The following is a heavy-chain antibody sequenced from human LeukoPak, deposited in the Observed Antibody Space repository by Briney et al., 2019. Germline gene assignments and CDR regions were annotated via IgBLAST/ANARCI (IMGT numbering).Heavy chain of an antibody. Sequence: ASVKVSCKASGYTFTSYYMHWVRQAPGQGLEWMGIINPSGGSTSYAQKFQGRVTMTRDTSISTAYMELSRLRSDDTAVYYCARDRAKTYYYGMDVWGQGTTVTVSS. CDR3: ARDRAKTYYYGMDV. CDR2: INPSGGST. CDR1: GYTFTSYY. J-gene: IGHJ6*02. V-gene: IGHV1-46*01.